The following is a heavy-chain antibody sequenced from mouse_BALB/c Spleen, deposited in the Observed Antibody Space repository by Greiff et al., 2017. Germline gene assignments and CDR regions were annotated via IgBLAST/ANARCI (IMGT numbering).Heavy chain of an antibody. V-gene: IGHV5-4*02. J-gene: IGHJ1*01. CDR3: ARGSSYGWYFDV. Sequence: EVKLMESGGGLVKPGGSLKLSCAASGFTFSDYYMYWVRQTPEKRLEWVATISDGGSYTYYPDSVKGRFTISRDNAKNNLYLQMSSLKSEDTAMYYCARGSSYGWYFDVWGAGTTVTVSS. D-gene: IGHD1-1*01. CDR1: GFTFSDYY. CDR2: ISDGGSYT.